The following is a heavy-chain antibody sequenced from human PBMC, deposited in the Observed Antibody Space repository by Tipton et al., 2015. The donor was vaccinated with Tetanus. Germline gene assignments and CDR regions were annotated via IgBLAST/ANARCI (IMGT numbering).Heavy chain of an antibody. CDR3: ARHQSGYFTPFDY. Sequence: TLSLTCTVSGGSIRGGTFYWGWLRQPPGKGLEGIGSIYESGDTYYIPSLKSRVTLSVDTSKNQFSLNLNSMAAADTGVYYCARHQSGYFTPFDYWGQGTLVTVSS. V-gene: IGHV4-39*01. D-gene: IGHD3-3*01. CDR2: IYESGDT. CDR1: GGSIRGGTFY. J-gene: IGHJ4*02.